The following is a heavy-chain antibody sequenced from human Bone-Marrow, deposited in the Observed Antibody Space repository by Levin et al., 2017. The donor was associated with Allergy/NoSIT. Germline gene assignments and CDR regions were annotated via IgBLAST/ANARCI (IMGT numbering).Heavy chain of an antibody. CDR2: IYYSGST. CDR3: AKKGDGSGWPIDY. J-gene: IGHJ4*02. V-gene: IGHV4-28*01. D-gene: IGHD6-19*01. CDR1: GYSIRSSNW. Sequence: SETLSLTCAVSGYSIRSSNWWGWIRQPPGKGLEWIGYIYYSGSTYYNPSLKSRVTMSVDTSKNQVSLKLTSVTAVDTAVYYCAKKGDGSGWPIDYWGQGTLVTVSS.